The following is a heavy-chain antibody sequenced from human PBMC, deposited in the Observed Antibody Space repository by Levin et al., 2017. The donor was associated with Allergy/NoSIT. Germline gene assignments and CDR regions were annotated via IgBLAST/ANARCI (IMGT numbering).Heavy chain of an antibody. J-gene: IGHJ4*02. V-gene: IGHV3-11*01. CDR2: ISSSGSTI. Sequence: PGESLKISCAASGFTFSDYYMSWIRQAPGKGLEWVSYISSSGSTIYYADSVKGRFTISRDNAKNSLYLQMNSLRAEDTAVYYCASTYTTTPVDYWGQGTLVTVSS. CDR1: GFTFSDYY. CDR3: ASTYTTTPVDY. D-gene: IGHD1-1*01.